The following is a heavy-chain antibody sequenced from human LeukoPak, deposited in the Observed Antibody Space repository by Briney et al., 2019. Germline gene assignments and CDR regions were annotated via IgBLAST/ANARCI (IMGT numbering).Heavy chain of an antibody. CDR2: IKSDGGIT. J-gene: IGHJ5*02. Sequence: PGGSLRFSCAASGFTLSGYWMHWVRQAPGKGLVWVARIKSDGGITSYADSVKGRFTISRDNAKNTLYLQMNSLRAEDTAVYYCATSDWFDPWGQGTLVTVSS. V-gene: IGHV3-74*01. CDR1: GFTLSGYW. CDR3: ATSDWFDP.